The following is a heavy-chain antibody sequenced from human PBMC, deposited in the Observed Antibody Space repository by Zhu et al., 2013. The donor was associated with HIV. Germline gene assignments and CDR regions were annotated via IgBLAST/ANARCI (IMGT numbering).Heavy chain of an antibody. CDR2: IATYSDAT. CDR3: ASDLWEKAFDI. V-gene: IGHV1-18*01. CDR1: GYDFSNYG. J-gene: IGHJ3*02. Sequence: QVQLQQSGGEVRKPGASVKVSCQASGYDFSNYGVSWVRQAPGQGPEWMAWIATYSDATEYAQKFKGRLTLTMDIVTSTIYMDLTRLRSDDTAVYYCASDLWEKAFDIWGQGTMVTVSS. D-gene: IGHD1-26*01.